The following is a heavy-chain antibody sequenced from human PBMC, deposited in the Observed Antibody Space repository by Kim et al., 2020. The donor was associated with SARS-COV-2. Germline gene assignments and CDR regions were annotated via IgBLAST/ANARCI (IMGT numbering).Heavy chain of an antibody. CDR2: FDPEDGET. CDR1: GYTLTELS. D-gene: IGHD6-19*01. J-gene: IGHJ5*02. V-gene: IGHV1-24*01. CDR3: ATAPARIAVAWFDP. Sequence: ASVKVSCKVSGYTLTELSMHWVRQAPGKGLEWMGGFDPEDGETIYAQKFQGRVTRTEDTSTDTAYMELSSLRSEDTAVYYCATAPARIAVAWFDPWGQGTLVTVSS.